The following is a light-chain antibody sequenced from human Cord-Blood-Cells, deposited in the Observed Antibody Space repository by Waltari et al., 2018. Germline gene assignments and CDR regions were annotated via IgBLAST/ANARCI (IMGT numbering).Light chain of an antibody. CDR1: QSISSY. J-gene: IGKJ2*01. CDR2: AAS. Sequence: DRVTSTCRASQSISSYLNWYQQKPGIAPKLLIYAASSLQSGVPSRFSGSGSATDFTLTISSLQPEEFATYYCQQSYSTPYTFGQGTKLEIK. V-gene: IGKV1-39*01. CDR3: QQSYSTPYT.